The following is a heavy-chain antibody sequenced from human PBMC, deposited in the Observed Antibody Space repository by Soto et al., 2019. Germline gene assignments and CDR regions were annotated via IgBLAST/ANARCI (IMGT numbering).Heavy chain of an antibody. CDR1: GINFSSHT. CDR2: IKGSGGST. J-gene: IGHJ6*02. Sequence: GGSLRLSCVASGINFSSHTLTWVRQAPGKGLEWVSLIKGSGGSTYYADSVKGRFSISRDNSKNTLYLQMNSLRAEDTAVYYCAKVIVGTGSRRDPKNYYYGMDVWGQGTMVTVSS. D-gene: IGHD3-9*01. CDR3: AKVIVGTGSRRDPKNYYYGMDV. V-gene: IGHV3-23*01.